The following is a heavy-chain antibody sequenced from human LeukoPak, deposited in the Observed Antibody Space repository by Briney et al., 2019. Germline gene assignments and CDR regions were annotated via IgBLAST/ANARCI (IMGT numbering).Heavy chain of an antibody. D-gene: IGHD6-6*01. J-gene: IGHJ3*02. Sequence: KTSEALSLTCTVSGGSISSGSYYWSWIRQPAGKGLEWIGRIYTSGSTNYNPSLKSRVTISVDTSKNQFSLKLSSVTAADTAVYYCARVRGQDMAARPMSVAFDIWGQGTMVTVSS. V-gene: IGHV4-61*02. CDR2: IYTSGST. CDR3: ARVRGQDMAARPMSVAFDI. CDR1: GGSISSGSYY.